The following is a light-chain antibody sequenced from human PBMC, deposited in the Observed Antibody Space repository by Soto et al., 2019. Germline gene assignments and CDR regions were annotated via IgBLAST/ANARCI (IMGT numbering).Light chain of an antibody. CDR3: SSYTTSNTYV. CDR2: NVS. Sequence: QSALTQPASVSGSPGQSITISCTGTSSDVGGYSFVSWYQQHPGKAPKVMIHNVSNRPSGVSTRFSGSKSGNTASLTISGLQAEDEADHYCSSYTTSNTYVFGSGTKLTVL. J-gene: IGLJ1*01. V-gene: IGLV2-14*03. CDR1: SSDVGGYSF.